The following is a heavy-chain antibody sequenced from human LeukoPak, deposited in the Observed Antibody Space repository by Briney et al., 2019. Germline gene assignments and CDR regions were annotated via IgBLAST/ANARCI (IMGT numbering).Heavy chain of an antibody. CDR2: INPSGGST. Sequence: ASVKVSCKASGYTFTSYYMHWVRQAPGQGLEWMGIINPSGGSTSYAQKFQGRVTMTRDTSTSTVYMELSSLRSEDTAVYYCARGRTGTNPPAQKITYRWTHGYPYYWGQGTLVTVSS. CDR3: ARGRTGTNPPAQKITYRWTHGYPYY. J-gene: IGHJ4*02. CDR1: GYTFTSYY. D-gene: IGHD1-1*01. V-gene: IGHV1-46*01.